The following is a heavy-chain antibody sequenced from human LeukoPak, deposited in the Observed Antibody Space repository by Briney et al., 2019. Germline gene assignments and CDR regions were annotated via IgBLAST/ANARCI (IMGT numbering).Heavy chain of an antibody. D-gene: IGHD4-17*01. Sequence: GGSLRLSCAASGFTFSSYSMNWVRQAPGKGLEWVSSISSSSSYIYYADSVKGRFTISRDNAKNSLYLQMNSLRAEDTAVYYCARVGYGDYVAFDIWGQGTMVTVSS. J-gene: IGHJ3*02. CDR3: ARVGYGDYVAFDI. CDR1: GFTFSSYS. V-gene: IGHV3-21*01. CDR2: ISSSSSYI.